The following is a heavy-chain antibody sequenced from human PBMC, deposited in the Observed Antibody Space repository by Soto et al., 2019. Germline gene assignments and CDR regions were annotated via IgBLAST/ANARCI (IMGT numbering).Heavy chain of an antibody. CDR1: GYTLTDLS. V-gene: IGHV1-24*01. CDR3: ATVSGGGNYFDY. Sequence: QVQLVQSGAEVKKPGASVKVSCKVSGYTLTDLSMHWVRRAPGKGLEWMGGFAPEDGETIYAQKFQGRVSMTEDTSTDTAYMERSSLRSDDTAVYYGATVSGGGNYFDYWGQGTLVTVSS. D-gene: IGHD3-16*01. J-gene: IGHJ4*02. CDR2: FAPEDGET.